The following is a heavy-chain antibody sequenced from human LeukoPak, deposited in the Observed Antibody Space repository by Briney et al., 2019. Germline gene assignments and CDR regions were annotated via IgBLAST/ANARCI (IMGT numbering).Heavy chain of an antibody. D-gene: IGHD2-2*01. CDR1: GFTFSSYA. CDR3: ARGKVVPAALDY. J-gene: IGHJ4*02. CDR2: ISYDGSNK. V-gene: IGHV3-30*01. Sequence: GRSLSLSCAASGFTFSSYAMHWVRQAPGKGLEGGAVISYDGSNKYYADSVKGRFTISRDNSKNTLYLQMNSLRAEDTAVYYCARGKVVPAALDYWGQGTLVTVSS.